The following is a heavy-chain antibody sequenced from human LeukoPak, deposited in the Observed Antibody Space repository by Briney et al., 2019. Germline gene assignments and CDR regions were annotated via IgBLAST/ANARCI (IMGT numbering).Heavy chain of an antibody. D-gene: IGHD1-26*01. CDR3: AKDSKIVGATFRSYHYMDV. J-gene: IGHJ6*03. CDR1: RFTFSSYG. Sequence: AGGSLRLSCAASRFTFSSYGMHWVRQAPGKGLEWVTFIRYDGSNKYYADSVKGRFTISRDNSKNTLYLQMNSLRPEDTAVYYCAKDSKIVGATFRSYHYMDVWGKGTAVTVSS. CDR2: IRYDGSNK. V-gene: IGHV3-30*02.